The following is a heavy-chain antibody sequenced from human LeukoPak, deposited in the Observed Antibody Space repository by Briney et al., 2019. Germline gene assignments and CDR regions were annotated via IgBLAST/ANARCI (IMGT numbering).Heavy chain of an antibody. D-gene: IGHD3-22*01. CDR2: IYGSGST. CDR3: VREGIYDSSGYYDY. V-gene: IGHV4-4*07. CDR1: GDSISSYF. Sequence: SETLSLTCIVSGDSISSYFWSWIRQPAGKGLEWIGRIYGSGSTVYNPSLKSRVTMSVGTSKNQFSLRLSSVTAADTAVYYCVREGIYDSSGYYDYWGQGTTVTVSS. J-gene: IGHJ4*03.